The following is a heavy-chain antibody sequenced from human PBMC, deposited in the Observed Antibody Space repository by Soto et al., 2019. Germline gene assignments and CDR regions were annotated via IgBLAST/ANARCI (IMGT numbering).Heavy chain of an antibody. J-gene: IGHJ3*02. CDR2: ISYDGSNK. Sequence: GGSLRLSCAASGFTFSSYAMHWVRQAPGKGLEWVAVISYDGSNKYYADSVKGRFTISRENSKNTLYLQMNSLRAEDTAVYYCARDLRSIAALDPDIWGQGTMVTVSS. CDR1: GFTFSSYA. V-gene: IGHV3-30*04. CDR3: ARDLRSIAALDPDI. D-gene: IGHD6-6*01.